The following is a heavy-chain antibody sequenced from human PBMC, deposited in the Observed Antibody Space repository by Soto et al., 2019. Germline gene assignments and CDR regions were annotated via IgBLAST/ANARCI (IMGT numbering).Heavy chain of an antibody. CDR3: ARQVAAAGTRWCDP. Sequence: ASVKVSCKASGGTFSSYAISWVRQAPGQGLEWMGGIIPIFGTANYAQKFQGRVTITADESTSTAYMELSSLRSEDTAVYYCARQVAAAGTRWCDPCGQGQLVTVSA. CDR2: IIPIFGTA. J-gene: IGHJ5*02. V-gene: IGHV1-69*13. D-gene: IGHD6-13*01. CDR1: GGTFSSYA.